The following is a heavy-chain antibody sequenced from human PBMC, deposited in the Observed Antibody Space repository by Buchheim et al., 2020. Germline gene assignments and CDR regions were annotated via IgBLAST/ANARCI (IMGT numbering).Heavy chain of an antibody. V-gene: IGHV3-23*01. CDR2: ISGSGGST. J-gene: IGHJ6*02. D-gene: IGHD1-26*01. CDR3: ALLAVGATSYSYYYGMDV. Sequence: EVQLLESGGGLVQPGGSLRLSCAASGFTFSSYAMSWVRQAPGKGLEWVSAISGSGGSTYYADSVKGRFTISRDNSKNTLYLQMNSLRAEDTAVYYCALLAVGATSYSYYYGMDVWGQGTT. CDR1: GFTFSSYA.